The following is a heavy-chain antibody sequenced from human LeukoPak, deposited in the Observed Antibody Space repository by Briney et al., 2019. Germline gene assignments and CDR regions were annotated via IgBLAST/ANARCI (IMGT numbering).Heavy chain of an antibody. CDR1: GFTFSSYG. CDR2: ISYDGSNR. CDR3: AKGLKLYYDILTGYYSDAFDI. V-gene: IGHV3-30*18. D-gene: IGHD3-9*01. Sequence: GGSLRLSCAASGFTFSSYGMHWVRQAPGKGLEWVAVISYDGSNRYYADSVKGRFTISRDNSKNTLYLQMNSLRAEDTAVYYCAKGLKLYYDILTGYYSDAFDIWGQGTMVTVSS. J-gene: IGHJ3*02.